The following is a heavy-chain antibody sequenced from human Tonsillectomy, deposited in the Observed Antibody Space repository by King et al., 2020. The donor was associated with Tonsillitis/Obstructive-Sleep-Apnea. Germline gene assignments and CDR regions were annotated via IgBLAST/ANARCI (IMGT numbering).Heavy chain of an antibody. CDR1: GFTFSSYW. V-gene: IGHV3-74*01. CDR2: INSDGSST. J-gene: IGHJ4*02. D-gene: IGHD6-19*01. Sequence: VQLVESGGGLVQPGGSLRLSCAASGFTFSSYWMHWVRQAPGKGLVWVSRINSDGSSTSYADSVKGRFTISRDNAKNTLYLQMNSLRAEDTAVYYCAREGTIAVAGTFDYWGQGTLVTVAS. CDR3: AREGTIAVAGTFDY.